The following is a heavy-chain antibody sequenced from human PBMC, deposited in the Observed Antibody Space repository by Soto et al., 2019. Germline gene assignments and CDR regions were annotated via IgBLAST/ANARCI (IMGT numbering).Heavy chain of an antibody. J-gene: IGHJ4*02. D-gene: IGHD6-19*01. CDR3: ARDMMYSSGWSPFDY. CDR1: TFTFRSYS. V-gene: IGHV3-48*02. Sequence: RFSGGSATFTFRSYSMNLVTQCSGKGLEWVSYISSSSSTIYYADSVKGRFTISRDNAKNSLYLQMNSLRDEDTAVYYCARDMMYSSGWSPFDYWGQGTLVTVSS. CDR2: ISSSSSTI.